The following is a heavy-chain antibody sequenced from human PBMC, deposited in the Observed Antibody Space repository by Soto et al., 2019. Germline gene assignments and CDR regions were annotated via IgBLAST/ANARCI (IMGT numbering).Heavy chain of an antibody. D-gene: IGHD4-17*01. CDR1: GFTFSSYA. CDR2: ISYDGSNK. CDR3: ARDSADYDAFDI. Sequence: QVQLVESGGGVVQPGRSLRLSCAASGFTFSSYAMHWGRQAPGKGLEWVAVISYDGSNKYYADSVKGRFTISRDNSKNTLYLQMNSLRAEDTAVYYCARDSADYDAFDIWGQGTMVTVSS. V-gene: IGHV3-30-3*01. J-gene: IGHJ3*02.